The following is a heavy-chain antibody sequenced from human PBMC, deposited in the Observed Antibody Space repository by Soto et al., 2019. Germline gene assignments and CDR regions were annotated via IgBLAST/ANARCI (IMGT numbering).Heavy chain of an antibody. CDR3: TTANDYGDSNWFDP. D-gene: IGHD4-17*01. CDR2: IKSKTDGGTT. Sequence: GGSLRLSCAPSGFTFSNAWMSWVRQAPGKGLEWAGRIKSKTDGGTTDYAAPVKGRFTISRDDSKNTLYLQMNSLKTEDTAVYYCTTANDYGDSNWFDPWGQGTLVTVSS. J-gene: IGHJ5*02. V-gene: IGHV3-15*01. CDR1: GFTFSNAW.